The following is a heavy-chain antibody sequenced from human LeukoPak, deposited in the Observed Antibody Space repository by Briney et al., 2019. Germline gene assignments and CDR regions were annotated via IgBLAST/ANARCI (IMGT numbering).Heavy chain of an antibody. CDR1: GGSFSGYY. D-gene: IGHD3-22*01. J-gene: IGHJ1*01. CDR2: INHSGST. CDR3: ARVPSSYYYKYFQH. Sequence: ASETLSLTCAVYGGSFSGYYWSWIRQPQGKGLEWIGEINHSGSTNYNPSLKSRVTITVDTSKNQFSLKLSSVTAADTAVYYCARVPSSYYYKYFQHWGQGTLVTVSS. V-gene: IGHV4-34*01.